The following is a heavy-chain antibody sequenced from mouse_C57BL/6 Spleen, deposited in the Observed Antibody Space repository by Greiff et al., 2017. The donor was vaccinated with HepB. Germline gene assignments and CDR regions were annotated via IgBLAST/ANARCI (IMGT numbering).Heavy chain of an antibody. V-gene: IGHV2-6*01. D-gene: IGHD5-1-1*01. J-gene: IGHJ4*01. CDR2: IWGVGST. CDR3: ARLDTHYAMDY. CDR1: GFSLTSYG. Sequence: VQGVESGPGLVAPSQSLSITCTVSGFSLTSYGVDWVRQSPGKGLEWLGVIWGVGSTNYNSALKSRLSISKDNSKSQVFLKMNSLQTDDTAMYYCARLDTHYAMDYWGQGTSVTVSS.